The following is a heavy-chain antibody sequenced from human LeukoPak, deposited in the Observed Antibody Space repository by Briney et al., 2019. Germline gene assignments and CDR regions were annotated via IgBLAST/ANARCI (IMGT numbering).Heavy chain of an antibody. Sequence: SETLSLTCSVSGGSFSRYYWSWIRQPAGKGLEWIGRIYTSVSTNYNPSLKSRVTMSVDTSKNQFSLKLSSVTAADTAVYYCARDRPATENSYFDLWGRGTLVTVSS. CDR3: ARDRPATENSYFDL. V-gene: IGHV4-4*07. CDR2: IYTSVST. CDR1: GGSFSRYY. D-gene: IGHD1-26*01. J-gene: IGHJ2*01.